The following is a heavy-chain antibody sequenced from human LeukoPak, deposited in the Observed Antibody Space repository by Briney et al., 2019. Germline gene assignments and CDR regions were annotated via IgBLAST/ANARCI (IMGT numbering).Heavy chain of an antibody. CDR3: TRPRYTIKGAVNGWASFDL. J-gene: IGHJ3*01. CDR2: INPNTGDT. D-gene: IGHD3-3*01. V-gene: IGHV1-2*02. CDR1: GYTFMDFY. Sequence: ASVKVSCKASGYTFMDFYLHWVRQAPGQGFEWMGWINPNTGDTNFAQKFHGTVTMTSDTSINTAYMEIHSLRPDDAAVYYRTRPRYTIKGAVNGWASFDLWGQGTEVTVSS.